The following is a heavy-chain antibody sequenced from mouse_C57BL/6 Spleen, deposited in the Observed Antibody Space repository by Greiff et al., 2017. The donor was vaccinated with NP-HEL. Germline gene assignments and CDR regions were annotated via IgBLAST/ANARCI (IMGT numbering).Heavy chain of an antibody. D-gene: IGHD2-1*01. CDR2: IDPSDSYT. CDR1: GYTFTSYW. CDR3: ASYGNLYYFDY. J-gene: IGHJ2*01. Sequence: QVQLQQPGAELVKPGASVKLSCKASGYTFTSYWMQWVKQRPGQGLEWIGEIDPSDSYTNYNQKFKGKATLTVDTSSSTAYMQLSSLTSEDSAVYYSASYGNLYYFDYWGQGTTLTVSS. V-gene: IGHV1-50*01.